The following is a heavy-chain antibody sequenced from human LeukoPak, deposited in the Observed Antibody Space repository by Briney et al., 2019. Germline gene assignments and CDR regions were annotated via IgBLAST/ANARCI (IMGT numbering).Heavy chain of an antibody. CDR2: INGNGAST. Sequence: PGGSLRLSCAASGFTFDTHAMSWVRQAPGKGLEWVSGINGNGASTYYSDSVKGRFTISRDNAKNSLYLQMNSLRAEDTAVYYCARQNDFWSGYPTFDYWGQGTLVTVSS. V-gene: IGHV3-23*01. CDR1: GFTFDTHA. CDR3: ARQNDFWSGYPTFDY. D-gene: IGHD3-3*01. J-gene: IGHJ4*02.